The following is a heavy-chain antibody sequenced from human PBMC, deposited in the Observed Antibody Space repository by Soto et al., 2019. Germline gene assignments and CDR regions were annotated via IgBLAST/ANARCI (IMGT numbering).Heavy chain of an antibody. J-gene: IGHJ4*02. Sequence: EVPVLESGGGLEQPGGSLRLSCAASGFTFRSYVMSWVRQAPGKGLEWVSSISGSGGNRYYADSVKGRLTISRDNSNNTVYLQVDSLRAEDTAIYYCARFRSGIGWDFWGQGTLVTVSS. CDR3: ARFRSGIGWDF. CDR2: ISGSGGNR. CDR1: GFTFRSYV. V-gene: IGHV3-23*01. D-gene: IGHD2-15*01.